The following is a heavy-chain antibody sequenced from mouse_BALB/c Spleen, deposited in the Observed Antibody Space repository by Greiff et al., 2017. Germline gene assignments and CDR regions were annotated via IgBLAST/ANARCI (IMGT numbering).Heavy chain of an antibody. CDR3: AREDGYFAY. CDR1: GFTFSSYA. D-gene: IGHD2-3*01. Sequence: EVNLVESGGGLVKPGGSLKLSCAASGFTFSSYAMSWVRQTPEKRLEWVASISSGGSTYYPDSVKGRFTISRDNARNILYLQMSSLRSEDTAMYYCAREDGYFAYWGQGTLVTVSA. J-gene: IGHJ3*01. V-gene: IGHV5-6-5*01. CDR2: ISSGGST.